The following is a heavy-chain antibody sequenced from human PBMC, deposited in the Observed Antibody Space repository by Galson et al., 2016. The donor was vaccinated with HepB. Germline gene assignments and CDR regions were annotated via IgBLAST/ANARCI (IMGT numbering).Heavy chain of an antibody. D-gene: IGHD7-27*01. J-gene: IGHJ2*01. Sequence: SLRLSCAASGFTFSSYSMNWVRQAPGKGLEWVSSISSSSSYIYYADSVKGRFTISRDNAKNSLYLQMNRLRAEATAVYYCGRDFLGIVGRYFDLWGRGTLVTVSS. CDR2: ISSSSSYI. CDR3: GRDFLGIVGRYFDL. CDR1: GFTFSSYS. V-gene: IGHV3-21*01.